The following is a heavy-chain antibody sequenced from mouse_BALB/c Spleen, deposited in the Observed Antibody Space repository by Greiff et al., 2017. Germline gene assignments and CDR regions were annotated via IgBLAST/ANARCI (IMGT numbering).Heavy chain of an antibody. J-gene: IGHJ3*01. D-gene: IGHD2-4*01. Sequence: VQLKESGGGLVQPGGSLRLSCATSGFTFTDYYMSWVRQPPGKALEWLGFIRNKANGYTTEYSASVKGRFTISRDNSQSILYLQMNTLRAEDSATYYCARGGGDYDWFAYWGQGTLVTVSA. CDR2: IRNKANGYTT. V-gene: IGHV7-3*02. CDR1: GFTFTDYY. CDR3: ARGGGDYDWFAY.